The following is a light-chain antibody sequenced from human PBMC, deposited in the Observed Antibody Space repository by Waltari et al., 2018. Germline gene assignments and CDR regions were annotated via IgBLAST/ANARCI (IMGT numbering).Light chain of an antibody. V-gene: IGKV3-15*01. Sequence: EVVMTQSPDTLSVSPGGRATLSCRASQSIATNLAWYQQRRGQAPRLLILDASTRATSISGRFSGSGSGTEFTLTISSLQSDDSAVYYCQQYNRWPPITFGQGTRLEIK. CDR2: DAS. CDR1: QSIATN. CDR3: QQYNRWPPIT. J-gene: IGKJ5*01.